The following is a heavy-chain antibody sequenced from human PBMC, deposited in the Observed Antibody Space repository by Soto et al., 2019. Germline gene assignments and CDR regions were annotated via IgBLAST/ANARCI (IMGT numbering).Heavy chain of an antibody. Sequence: QVQLQESGPGLVKPSQTLSLTCTVSGGYISSGGYYWSWIRQHPGKGLEWIGYIYYSGSTYYNPSLKSRVTISVDTSKNQFSLKLSSVTAADTAVYYCAGQVTYDYVWGSYRYIDYYYYGMDVWGQGTTVTVSS. CDR2: IYYSGST. CDR1: GGYISSGGYY. V-gene: IGHV4-31*03. J-gene: IGHJ6*02. D-gene: IGHD3-16*02. CDR3: AGQVTYDYVWGSYRYIDYYYYGMDV.